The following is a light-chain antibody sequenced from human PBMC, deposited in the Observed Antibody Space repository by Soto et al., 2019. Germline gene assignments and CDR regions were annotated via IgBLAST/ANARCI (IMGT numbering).Light chain of an antibody. V-gene: IGLV1-47*01. J-gene: IGLJ1*01. CDR3: AAWDGRLSGHG. Sequence: QSVLTQPPSASGTPGQRVTISCSGSSSNIGGNYVYWYQQLPGTAPKLLIYRNNQRPSGVPDRFSGSKSGTSASLAISGLRSDDEADYYCAAWDGRLSGHGFGTGTKVTVL. CDR2: RNN. CDR1: SSNIGGNY.